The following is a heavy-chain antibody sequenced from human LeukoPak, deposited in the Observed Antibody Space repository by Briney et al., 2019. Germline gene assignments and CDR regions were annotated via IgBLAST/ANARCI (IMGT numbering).Heavy chain of an antibody. CDR1: GLTFSDYY. CDR3: ATADCSGGSCYFHY. D-gene: IGHD2-15*01. Sequence: GGSLRLSCAASGLTFSDYYMSWIRQAPGKELEWVSYISSSVSTIYYADSVKGRFTISRDNAKNSLYLQMNSVRAEDTAVYYCATADCSGGSCYFHYWGQGTLVTVSS. CDR2: ISSSVSTI. J-gene: IGHJ4*02. V-gene: IGHV3-11*01.